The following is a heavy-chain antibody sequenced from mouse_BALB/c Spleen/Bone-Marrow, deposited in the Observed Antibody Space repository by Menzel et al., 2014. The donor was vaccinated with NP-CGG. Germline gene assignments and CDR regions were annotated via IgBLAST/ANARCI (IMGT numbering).Heavy chain of an antibody. CDR1: GFSLTSYS. Sequence: VKVEESGPGLVAPSQSLSTPCTVSGFSLTSYSVHWVRQPPGKGLEWLGVIWAGGSTNYNSALMSRLSISKDNSKSQVFLKMSSLQTDDTAVFYCARDDDSYAMDYWGQGTSVTVSS. CDR3: ARDDDSYAMDY. D-gene: IGHD2-3*01. V-gene: IGHV2-9*02. J-gene: IGHJ4*01. CDR2: IWAGGST.